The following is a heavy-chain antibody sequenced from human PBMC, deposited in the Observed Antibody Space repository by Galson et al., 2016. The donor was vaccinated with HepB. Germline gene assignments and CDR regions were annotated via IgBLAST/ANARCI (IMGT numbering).Heavy chain of an antibody. Sequence: SLRLSCAASGFTFRSYSMNWVRQAPGRGLEWVSSISGSAGYLYYADSVKGRFTISRDNAKNSLYLQMNSLRAEDTALYYCAKGRLRGVFDYWGQGALVTVSS. J-gene: IGHJ4*02. CDR3: AKGRLRGVFDY. D-gene: IGHD4-17*01. V-gene: IGHV3-21*01. CDR2: ISGSAGYL. CDR1: GFTFRSYS.